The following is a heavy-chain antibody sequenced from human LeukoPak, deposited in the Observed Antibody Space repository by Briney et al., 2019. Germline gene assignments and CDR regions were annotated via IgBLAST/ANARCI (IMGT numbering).Heavy chain of an antibody. CDR2: ISGSGGSA. V-gene: IGHV3-74*01. D-gene: IGHD6-13*01. J-gene: IGHJ4*02. CDR3: AKDRRQQLVLPFDY. Sequence: GGSLRLSCAASGFTFSSYWMHWVRQAPGKGLEWVSDISGSGGSADYADSVKGRFTISRDNAKNSLYLQMDSLRAEDTALYYCAKDRRQQLVLPFDYWGQGTLVTVSS. CDR1: GFTFSSYW.